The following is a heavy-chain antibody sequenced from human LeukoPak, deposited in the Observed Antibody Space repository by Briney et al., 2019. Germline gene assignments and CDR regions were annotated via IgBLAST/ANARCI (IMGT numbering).Heavy chain of an antibody. CDR3: ANEYSKGDV. CDR1: GFTFSSYA. V-gene: IGHV3-23*01. Sequence: GRSLRLSCAASGFTFSSYAMHWVRQAPGKGLEWVSAISGSGGSTYYADSVKGRFTISRDNSKNTLYLQMNSLRAEDAAVYYCANEYSKGDVWGQGTMVTVSS. CDR2: ISGSGGST. D-gene: IGHD4-11*01. J-gene: IGHJ3*01.